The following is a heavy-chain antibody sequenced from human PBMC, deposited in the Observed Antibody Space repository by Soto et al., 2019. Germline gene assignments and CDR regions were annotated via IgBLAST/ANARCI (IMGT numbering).Heavy chain of an antibody. CDR3: ARAHTSIHDYYDSSGAFDI. Sequence: GASVKVSCKASGGTFSSYAISWVRQAPGQGLERMGGIIPIFGTANYAQKFQGRVTITADKSTSTAYMELSSLRSEDTAVYYCARAHTSIHDYYDSSGAFDIWGQGTMVTVSS. CDR1: GGTFSSYA. V-gene: IGHV1-69*06. CDR2: IIPIFGTA. D-gene: IGHD3-22*01. J-gene: IGHJ3*02.